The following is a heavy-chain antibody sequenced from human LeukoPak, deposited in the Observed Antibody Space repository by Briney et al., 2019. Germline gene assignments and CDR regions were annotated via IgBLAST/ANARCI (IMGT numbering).Heavy chain of an antibody. J-gene: IGHJ4*02. D-gene: IGHD6-13*01. V-gene: IGHV3-53*01. Sequence: GGSLRLSCAASGFTVSSNYMSWVRQAPGKGLEWVSVIYSGGSTYYADSVKGRFTISRDNSKNTLYLQMNSLRAEDTAVYYCARGSRFAESSSWYGVGGLYFDYWGQGTLVTVSS. CDR2: IYSGGST. CDR3: ARGSRFAESSSWYGVGGLYFDY. CDR1: GFTVSSNY.